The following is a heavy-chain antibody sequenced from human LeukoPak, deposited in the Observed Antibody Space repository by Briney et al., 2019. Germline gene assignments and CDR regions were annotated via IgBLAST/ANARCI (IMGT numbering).Heavy chain of an antibody. V-gene: IGHV1-24*01. CDR1: GYTLTELS. Sequence: GASVKVSCKVSGYTLTELSMHWVRQAPGKGLEWMGGFDPEDGETIYAQKFQGRGTMTEDTSTDTAYMELSSLRSEDTAVYYCATVWWLRPYYFDYWGQGTLVTVSS. CDR3: ATVWWLRPYYFDY. D-gene: IGHD5-12*01. CDR2: FDPEDGET. J-gene: IGHJ4*02.